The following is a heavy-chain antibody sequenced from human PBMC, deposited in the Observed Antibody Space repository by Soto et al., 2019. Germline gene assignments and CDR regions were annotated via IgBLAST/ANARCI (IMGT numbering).Heavy chain of an antibody. CDR1: GYSFTSYW. CDR2: IYPWDSDT. J-gene: IGHJ6*02. Sequence: GESLKISCKGSGYSFTSYWIGWVRQMPGKGLEWMGIIYPWDSDTRYSPSFQGQVTISADKSISTAYLQWSSLKASDTAMYYCARLESDSSSWYRWYYYVMDVWGQGTPVTVSS. CDR3: ARLESDSSSWYRWYYYVMDV. V-gene: IGHV5-51*01. D-gene: IGHD6-13*01.